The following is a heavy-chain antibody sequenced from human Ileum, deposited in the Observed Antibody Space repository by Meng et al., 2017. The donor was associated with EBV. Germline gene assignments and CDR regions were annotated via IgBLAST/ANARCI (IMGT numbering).Heavy chain of an antibody. CDR1: NGAVSSYGYY. J-gene: IGHJ4*02. CDR3: ARERGGGDRGIQ. D-gene: IGHD2-21*02. CDR2: MSYTGST. V-gene: IGHV4-61*08. Sequence: VRLIGAGPGLVRPSGTLSLTCSVSNGAVSSYGYYWTWIRQPPGKGLGWIGYMSYTGSTNYKSTLKSRVTISVDKSKNQFSLKLSSVTAADTAVYYCARERGGGDRGIQWGQGTLVTV.